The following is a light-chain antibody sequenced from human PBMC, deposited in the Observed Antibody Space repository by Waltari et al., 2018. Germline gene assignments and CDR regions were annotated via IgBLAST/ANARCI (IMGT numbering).Light chain of an antibody. CDR3: YQFHSLPQT. V-gene: IGKV4-1*01. Sequence: DIVMTQSPDSLAVSLGARATINCRSSQSVLVNSNTLNLLSWYQQRPVQPPKFIIYWASTRASSVPDRFTGSGSGTHFTLTITNLQAEDVAIYFCYQFHSLPQTFGQGTKVEVK. CDR2: WAS. CDR1: QSVLVNSNTLNL. J-gene: IGKJ1*01.